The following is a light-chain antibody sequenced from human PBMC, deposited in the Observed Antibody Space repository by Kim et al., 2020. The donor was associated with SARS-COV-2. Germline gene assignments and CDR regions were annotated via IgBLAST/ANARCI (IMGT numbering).Light chain of an antibody. CDR1: QGISNH. J-gene: IGKJ2*01. CDR2: AAS. Sequence: VIWMTQSPSLLSASIGDNVTISCRTSQGISNHLAWYQQKPGKAPELLISAASALQSGVPSRFSGSGSGTEFTLTISSLQSADFATYHCQQYRGYPYTFGRGTKLEI. CDR3: QQYRGYPYT. V-gene: IGKV1D-8*03.